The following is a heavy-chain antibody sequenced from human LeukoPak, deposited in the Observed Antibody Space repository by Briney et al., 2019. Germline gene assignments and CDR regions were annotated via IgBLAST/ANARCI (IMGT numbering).Heavy chain of an antibody. Sequence: ASVKVSCKASGYTFTSYYMHWVRQAPGQGLEWMGIINPSGGSTSYAQKFQGRVTMTRDTSTSTVYMELSSLRSEDTAVYYCARDILPMIVVVTNGAFDIWGQGTMVTVSS. CDR2: INPSGGST. CDR3: ARDILPMIVVVTNGAFDI. CDR1: GYTFTSYY. V-gene: IGHV1-46*01. D-gene: IGHD3-22*01. J-gene: IGHJ3*02.